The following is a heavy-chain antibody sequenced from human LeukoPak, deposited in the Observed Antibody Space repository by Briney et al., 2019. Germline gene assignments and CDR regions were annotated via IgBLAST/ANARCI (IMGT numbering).Heavy chain of an antibody. CDR2: IYYSGST. CDR3: ARGFWSGYRDY. J-gene: IGHJ4*02. Sequence: SETLSLTCTVSGGSISSYYWSWLRQPPGKGLEWIGYIYYSGSTYYNPSLKSRITMSVDTSKKHFSLKLSSMTAADTAVYYCARGFWSGYRDYWGQGTLVTVSS. V-gene: IGHV4-59*04. CDR1: GGSISSYY. D-gene: IGHD3-3*01.